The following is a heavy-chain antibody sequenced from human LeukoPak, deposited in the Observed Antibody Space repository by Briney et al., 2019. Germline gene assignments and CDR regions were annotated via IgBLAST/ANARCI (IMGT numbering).Heavy chain of an antibody. CDR2: INPSGGST. Sequence: ASVKVSCKASGYTFTSYYMHWVRQAPGQGLEWMGIINPSGGSTSYAQKFQGRVTMTRDTSTSTVYMELSSLRSEDTAVYYCGLGGAVAVDWFDPWGQGTLATVSS. D-gene: IGHD6-19*01. J-gene: IGHJ5*02. V-gene: IGHV1-46*01. CDR3: GLGGAVAVDWFDP. CDR1: GYTFTSYY.